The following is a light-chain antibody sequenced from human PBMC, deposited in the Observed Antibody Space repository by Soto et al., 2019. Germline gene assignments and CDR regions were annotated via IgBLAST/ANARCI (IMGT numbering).Light chain of an antibody. Sequence: QSVLTQPPSVSGAPGPRVTISCTGSSSNIGAAYDVHWYLQLPGTAPKLLIYVNNNRPSGVPDRFSGSKSGTSASLAITGLQAEDGADYYCQSYDSSLSGWVFGGGTKLPVL. CDR3: QSYDSSLSGWV. CDR1: SSNIGAAYD. V-gene: IGLV1-40*01. CDR2: VNN. J-gene: IGLJ3*02.